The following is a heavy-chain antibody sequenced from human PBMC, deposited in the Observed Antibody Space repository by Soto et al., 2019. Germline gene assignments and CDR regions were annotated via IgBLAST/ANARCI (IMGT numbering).Heavy chain of an antibody. CDR1: GCSITSSY. V-gene: IGHV4-59*01. CDR3: ARGEDAFFYYGLDV. CDR2: IYDTGISGYTPST. J-gene: IGHJ6*02. Sequence: PSETLSLTCTVSGCSITSSYWSWIRRPPGKGLEWIAYIYDTGISGYTPSTSYNPSLKSRVTMSVDTSKSQFSLNLTSVTAADTAVYYCARGEDAFFYYGLDVWGQGITVTV.